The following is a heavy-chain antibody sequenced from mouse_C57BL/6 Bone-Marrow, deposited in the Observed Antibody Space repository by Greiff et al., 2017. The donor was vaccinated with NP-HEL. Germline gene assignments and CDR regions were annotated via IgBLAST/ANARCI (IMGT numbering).Heavy chain of an antibody. Sequence: DVKLVESGGGLVKPGGSLKLSCAASGFTFSSYAMSWVRQTPEKRLEWVATISDGGSYTYYPDNVKGRFTISRDNAKNNLYLQMSHLKSEDTAMYYCAREDYYYSNPYYAMDYWGQGTSVTVSS. CDR3: AREDYYYSNPYYAMDY. CDR1: GFTFSSYA. V-gene: IGHV5-4*01. J-gene: IGHJ4*01. CDR2: ISDGGSYT. D-gene: IGHD2-5*01.